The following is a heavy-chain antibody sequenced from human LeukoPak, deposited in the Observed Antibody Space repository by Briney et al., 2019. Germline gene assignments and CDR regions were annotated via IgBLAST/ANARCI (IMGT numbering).Heavy chain of an antibody. D-gene: IGHD4-17*01. CDR1: GGTFSSYA. V-gene: IGHV1-69*05. CDR2: IIPIFGTA. J-gene: IGHJ6*03. Sequence: SVKVSCKASGGTFSSYAISWVRQAPGQGLEWMGGIIPIFGTANYAQKFQGRVTITTDESTSTAYMELSSLRSEDTAVYYCARVPATTVTFYYYYYYMDVWGKGTTVTVSS. CDR3: ARVPATTVTFYYYYYYMDV.